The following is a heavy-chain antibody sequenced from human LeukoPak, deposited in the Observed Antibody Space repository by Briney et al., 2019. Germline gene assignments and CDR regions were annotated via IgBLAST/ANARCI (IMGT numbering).Heavy chain of an antibody. CDR2: INSDGSST. CDR1: GFTFSIYW. Sequence: GGSLRLSCAAFGFTFSIYWVHWVRQAPGKGLVWVSSINSDGSSTSYADSVKGRFTISRDNAKNTLYLQMNTLRAEDTAVYYCASLDYWGQGTPVTVSS. CDR3: ASLDY. V-gene: IGHV3-74*01. J-gene: IGHJ4*02.